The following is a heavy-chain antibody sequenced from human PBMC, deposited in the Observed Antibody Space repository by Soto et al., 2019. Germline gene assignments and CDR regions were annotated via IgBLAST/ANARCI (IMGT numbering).Heavy chain of an antibody. CDR1: GGVFRNYA. CDR3: ARDRWGSYSFDS. J-gene: IGHJ5*01. D-gene: IGHD1-26*01. CDR2: IIPVFGTA. V-gene: IGHV1-69*01. Sequence: QVQLVQSGAEVKKPGSSVKVSCKASGGVFRNYAINWVRQAPAQGLEWMGGIIPVFGTADYPQKFQGRVTITADESTTTAYMELTSLKTEDTAVYFCARDRWGSYSFDSWGQGTLVTVAS.